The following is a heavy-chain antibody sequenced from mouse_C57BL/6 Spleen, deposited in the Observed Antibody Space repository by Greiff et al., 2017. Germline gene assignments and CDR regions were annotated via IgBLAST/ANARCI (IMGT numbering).Heavy chain of an antibody. Sequence: EVHLVESGPELVKPGASVKISCKASGYSFTGYYMNWVKQSPEKSLEWIGEINPSTGGTTYNQKFKAKATLTVDKSSSTAYMQLKSLTSEDSAVYYCARLGYEYGFDYWGQGTTLTVSS. CDR1: GYSFTGYY. V-gene: IGHV1-42*01. J-gene: IGHJ2*01. D-gene: IGHD2-4*01. CDR2: INPSTGGT. CDR3: ARLGYEYGFDY.